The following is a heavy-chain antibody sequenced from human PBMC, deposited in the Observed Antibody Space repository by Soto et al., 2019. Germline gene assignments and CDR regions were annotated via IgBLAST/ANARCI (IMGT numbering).Heavy chain of an antibody. Sequence: PGGSLRLSCAASGFTFSSYAMSWVRQAPGKGLEWVSAISGSGGSTYYADSVKGRFTISRDNSKNTLYLQMNSLRAEDTAVYYCAKDRPRLRYQINYYFDYWGRGTLVTVSS. D-gene: IGHD3-9*01. CDR3: AKDRPRLRYQINYYFDY. V-gene: IGHV3-23*01. CDR2: ISGSGGST. J-gene: IGHJ4*02. CDR1: GFTFSSYA.